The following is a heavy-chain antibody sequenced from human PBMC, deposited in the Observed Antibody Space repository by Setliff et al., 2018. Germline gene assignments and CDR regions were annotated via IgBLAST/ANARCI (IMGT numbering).Heavy chain of an antibody. J-gene: IGHJ3*02. V-gene: IGHV1-69*10. D-gene: IGHD3-22*01. CDR3: ARYGDSSGYYLSGAFDI. Sequence: GASVKVSCKASGYTFTSYYMHWVRQAPGQGLEWMGGIIPILGIANYAQKFQGRVTITADESTSTAYMELSSLRSEDTAVYYCARYGDSSGYYLSGAFDIWGQGTMVTVSS. CDR1: GYTFTSYY. CDR2: IIPILGIA.